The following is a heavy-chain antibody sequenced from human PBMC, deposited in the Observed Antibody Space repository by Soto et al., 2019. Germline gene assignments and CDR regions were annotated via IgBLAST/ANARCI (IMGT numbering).Heavy chain of an antibody. CDR1: GFTFSSYS. CDR3: ARGPHDFWSGYYSWFDP. D-gene: IGHD3-3*01. J-gene: IGHJ5*02. CDR2: ISSSSSYI. Sequence: PGGSLILSCAASGFTFSSYSMNWVRQAPGKGLDWVSSISSSSSYIYYADSVKGRFTISIDNAKNSLYLQMNSLRAEDTAVYYCARGPHDFWSGYYSWFDPWGQGTLVTVSS. V-gene: IGHV3-21*01.